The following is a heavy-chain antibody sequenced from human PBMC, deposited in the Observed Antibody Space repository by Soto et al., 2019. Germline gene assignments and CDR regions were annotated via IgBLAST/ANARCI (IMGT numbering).Heavy chain of an antibody. CDR3: ARDCSSTSCYRGTDY. D-gene: IGHD2-2*02. CDR1: GFTFSSYS. J-gene: IGHJ4*02. Sequence: WGSLRLSCAASGFTFSSYSMNWVRQAPGKGLEWVSYISSSSSTIYYADSVKGRFTISRDNAKNSLYLQMNSLRDEDTAVYYCARDCSSTSCYRGTDYWGQGTLVTVSS. V-gene: IGHV3-48*02. CDR2: ISSSSSTI.